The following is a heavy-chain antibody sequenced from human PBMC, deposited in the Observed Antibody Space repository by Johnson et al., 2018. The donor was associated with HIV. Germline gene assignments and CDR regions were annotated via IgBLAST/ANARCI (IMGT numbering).Heavy chain of an antibody. D-gene: IGHD5-12*01. CDR2: INWNGGTT. V-gene: IGHV3-20*04. CDR3: ARGRFPEYIDIASGAFDI. CDR1: GFTFDDYA. Sequence: VQLVESGGGLVQPGGSLRLSCAASGFTFDDYAMHWVRQAPGKGLEWVSGINWNGGTTGYADSVKGRFTISGDNVQNSLSLQMNSLRPEDTAVYYCARGRFPEYIDIASGAFDIWGQGTMVTVSS. J-gene: IGHJ3*02.